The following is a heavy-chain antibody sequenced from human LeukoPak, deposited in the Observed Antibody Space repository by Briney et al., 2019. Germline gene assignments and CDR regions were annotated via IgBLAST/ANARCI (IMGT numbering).Heavy chain of an antibody. CDR2: IIPIFGTA. J-gene: IGHJ4*02. Sequence: SVKVSCKASGGTFSSYAISWVRQAPGQGLEWMGGIIPIFGTANYAQKFQGRVTITADESTSTAYMELSSPRSEDTAVYYCASDDSSGYYGSAMKSFDYWGQGTLVTVSS. V-gene: IGHV1-69*13. D-gene: IGHD3-22*01. CDR1: GGTFSSYA. CDR3: ASDDSSGYYGSAMKSFDY.